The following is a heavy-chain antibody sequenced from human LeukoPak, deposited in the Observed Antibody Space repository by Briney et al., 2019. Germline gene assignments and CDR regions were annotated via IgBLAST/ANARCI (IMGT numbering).Heavy chain of an antibody. D-gene: IGHD3-10*01. CDR3: ARGVLLWFGELAMASRYYYYMDV. CDR2: INHSGST. V-gene: IGHV4-34*01. J-gene: IGHJ6*03. CDR1: GGSFSGYY. Sequence: SETLSLTCAVYGGSFSGYYWSWIRQPPGKGLEWIGEINHSGSTNYNPSLKSRVTISVDTSKNQFSLKLSSVTASDTAVYYCARGVLLWFGELAMASRYYYYMDVWGKGTTVTVSS.